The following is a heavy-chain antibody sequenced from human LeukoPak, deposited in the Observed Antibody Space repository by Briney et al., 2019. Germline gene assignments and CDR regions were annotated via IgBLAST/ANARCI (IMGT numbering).Heavy chain of an antibody. CDR3: ARDRDGYNYFDY. CDR1: GFTFSSYG. CDR2: IWYDGSNK. V-gene: IGHV3-33*01. D-gene: IGHD5-24*01. Sequence: GGSLRLSCAASGFTFSSYGMHWVRQAPGKGLEWVAVIWYDGSNKYYADSVKGRFTISRDNSKNTLYLQMNSLRAEDTAVYYCARDRDGYNYFDYWGQGTLGTVSS. J-gene: IGHJ4*02.